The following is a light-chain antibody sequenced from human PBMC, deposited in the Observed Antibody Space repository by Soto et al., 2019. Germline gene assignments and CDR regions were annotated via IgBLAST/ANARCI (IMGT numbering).Light chain of an antibody. Sequence: QSVLTQPASVSGSPGQSITISCTGSSTDVGGYNYVSWYQQHPGKAPKVMIYEVSNRPSGVSNRFSGSKSGNTASLTISGLQAEDEADYYCSSYVGATTYVFGSGTKVTV. V-gene: IGLV2-14*01. CDR3: SSYVGATTYV. CDR1: STDVGGYNY. J-gene: IGLJ1*01. CDR2: EVS.